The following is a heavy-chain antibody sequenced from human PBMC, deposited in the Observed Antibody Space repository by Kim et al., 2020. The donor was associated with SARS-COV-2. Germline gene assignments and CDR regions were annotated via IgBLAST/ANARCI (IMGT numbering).Heavy chain of an antibody. CDR3: ARDLRIAVAGTNWFDP. J-gene: IGHJ5*02. CDR2: INWNGGST. CDR1: GFTFDDYG. V-gene: IGHV3-20*01. Sequence: GGSLRLSCAASGFTFDDYGMSWVRQAPGKGLEWVSGINWNGGSTGYADSVKGRFTISRDNAKNSLYLQMNSLRAEDTALYHCARDLRIAVAGTNWFDPWGQGTLVTVSS. D-gene: IGHD6-19*01.